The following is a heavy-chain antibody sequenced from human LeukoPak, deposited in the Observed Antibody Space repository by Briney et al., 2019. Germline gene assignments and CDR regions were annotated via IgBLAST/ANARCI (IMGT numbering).Heavy chain of an antibody. CDR1: GFTFSSYA. CDR3: ARAPTSEQQLHFDY. V-gene: IGHV3-21*01. Sequence: AGGSLRLSCAASGFTFSSYAMNWVRQAPGKGLEWVSSISSSSSYIYYADSVKGRFTISRDNAKNSLYLQMNSLRAEDTAVYYCARAPTSEQQLHFDYWGQGTLVTVSS. CDR2: ISSSSSYI. D-gene: IGHD6-13*01. J-gene: IGHJ4*02.